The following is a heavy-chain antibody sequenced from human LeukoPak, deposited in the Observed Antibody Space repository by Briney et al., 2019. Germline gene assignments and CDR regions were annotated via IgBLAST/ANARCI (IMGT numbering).Heavy chain of an antibody. D-gene: IGHD3-22*01. V-gene: IGHV1-46*01. CDR1: GYTFTSYY. CDR2: INPSGDST. CDR3: ARVDSSGETLFDY. J-gene: IGHJ4*02. Sequence: GASVKVSCKASGYTFTSYYIHWVRQAPGQGLEWMGKINPSGDSTNYAQKFQGRVVMTTDTFTSTAYMELRSLRSDDTALYYCARVDSSGETLFDYWGQGTLVTVSS.